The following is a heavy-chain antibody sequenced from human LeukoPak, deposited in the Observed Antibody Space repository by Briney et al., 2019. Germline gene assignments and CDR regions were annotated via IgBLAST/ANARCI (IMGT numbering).Heavy chain of an antibody. CDR1: GYTFTSYY. J-gene: IGHJ4*02. V-gene: IGHV1-46*01. CDR2: INPSGGST. D-gene: IGHD1-1*01. CDR3: ARGGNWNDGGEPLDY. Sequence: ASVKVSCKASGYTFTSYYMHWVRQAPGQGLEWMGIINPSGGSTSYAQKFQGRVTMTRDTSTSTVYMELSSLRSEDTAVYYCARGGNWNDGGEPLDYWGQGILVTVSS.